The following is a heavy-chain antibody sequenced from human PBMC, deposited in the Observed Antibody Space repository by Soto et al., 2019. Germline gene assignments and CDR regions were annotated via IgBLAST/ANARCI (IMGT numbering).Heavy chain of an antibody. CDR1: GYSFITSYH. Sequence: QVQLVQSGAEVKKPGASVKVSCKASGYSFITSYHMHWVRQAPGQGLEWMGIINPTGSMTRYSQKFQGRLTMTRDTSTATDYMELSNLTSEDTAVYCCARDTGYDHDAFDIWGQGTRVTVSS. J-gene: IGHJ3*02. CDR2: INPTGSMT. CDR3: ARDTGYDHDAFDI. V-gene: IGHV1-46*01. D-gene: IGHD5-12*01.